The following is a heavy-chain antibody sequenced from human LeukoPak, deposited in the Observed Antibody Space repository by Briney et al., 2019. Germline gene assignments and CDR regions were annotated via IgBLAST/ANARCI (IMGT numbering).Heavy chain of an antibody. J-gene: IGHJ4*02. V-gene: IGHV4-34*01. CDR3: AAGYCSSTSCYRSVGY. CDR1: GGSFSGYY. Sequence: PSETLSLTCAVYGGSFSGYYWSWIRQPPGKGLEWIGEINHSGSTNYNPSLKSRVTISVDTSKNQLSLKLSSVTAADTAVYYCAAGYCSSTSCYRSVGYWGQGTLVTVSS. D-gene: IGHD2-2*02. CDR2: INHSGST.